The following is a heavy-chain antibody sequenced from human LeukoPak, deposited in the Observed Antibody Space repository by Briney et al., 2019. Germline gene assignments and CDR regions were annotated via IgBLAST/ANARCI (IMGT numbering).Heavy chain of an antibody. CDR3: ARGFRYPNHKKRYYFDY. V-gene: IGHV1-8*01. CDR1: GYTFTSYD. Sequence: ASVKVSCKASGYTFTSYDINWVRQAAGQGLEWMGWMNPNSGNTGYAQKFQGRVTMTRNTSISTAYMELSSLRSEDTAVYYCARGFRYPNHKKRYYFDYWGQGTLVTVSS. CDR2: MNPNSGNT. J-gene: IGHJ4*02. D-gene: IGHD1-14*01.